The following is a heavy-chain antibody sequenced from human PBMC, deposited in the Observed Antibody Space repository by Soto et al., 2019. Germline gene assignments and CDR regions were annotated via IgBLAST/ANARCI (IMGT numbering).Heavy chain of an antibody. V-gene: IGHV3-23*01. J-gene: IGHJ4*02. D-gene: IGHD2-21*02. CDR1: GFTFSSYA. CDR2: ISGSGGST. Sequence: EVQLLESGGGLVQPGGSLRLSCAASGFTFSSYAMSWVRQAPGKGLEWVSAISGSGGSTYYADSVKGRFTISRDNSKNTRYLQMNSLRAEDTAVYYCAKAVEDIVVVTAIYWGQGTLVTVSS. CDR3: AKAVEDIVVVTAIY.